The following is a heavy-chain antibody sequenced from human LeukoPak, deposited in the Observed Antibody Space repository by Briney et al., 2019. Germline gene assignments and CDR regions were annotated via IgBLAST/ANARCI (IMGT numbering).Heavy chain of an antibody. CDR1: GFTFTSYY. V-gene: IGHV1-46*01. CDR3: ARDQYIYDYYY. J-gene: IGHJ4*02. D-gene: IGHD5-18*01. CDR2: INPSGGST. Sequence: ASVKVSCKASGFTFTSYYMHWVRQAPGQGLEWMGIINPSGGSTSYAQKFQGRVTMTRDTSTSTVYMELSSLRSEDTAIYYCARDQYIYDYYYWGQGTLVTVSS.